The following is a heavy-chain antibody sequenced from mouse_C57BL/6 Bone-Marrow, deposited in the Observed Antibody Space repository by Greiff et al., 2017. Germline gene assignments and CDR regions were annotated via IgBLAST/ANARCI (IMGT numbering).Heavy chain of an antibody. CDR2: ISDGGSYT. Sequence: EVMLVESGGGLVKPGGSLKLSCAASGFTFSSYAMSWVRQTPEKRLEWVATISDGGSYTYYPDNVKGRFTISRDNAKNNLYLQMSHLKSEDTAMYYCAREGDYGSSYWGQGTTLTVSS. V-gene: IGHV5-4*01. CDR3: AREGDYGSSY. CDR1: GFTFSSYA. J-gene: IGHJ2*01. D-gene: IGHD1-1*01.